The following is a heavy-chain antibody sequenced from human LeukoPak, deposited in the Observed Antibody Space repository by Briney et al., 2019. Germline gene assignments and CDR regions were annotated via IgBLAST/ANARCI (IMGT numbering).Heavy chain of an antibody. Sequence: SETLSLTCVVYGESFSAYVWSWIRQSPGKGLQWIGEINQSGSTNYNPSLKSRVTISVDTSKNQFSLKLSSVTAADTAVYYCARLRGGLYYYGSRSLDYWGQGTLVTVSS. V-gene: IGHV4-34*01. CDR1: GESFSAYV. J-gene: IGHJ4*02. D-gene: IGHD3-10*01. CDR2: INQSGST. CDR3: ARLRGGLYYYGSRSLDY.